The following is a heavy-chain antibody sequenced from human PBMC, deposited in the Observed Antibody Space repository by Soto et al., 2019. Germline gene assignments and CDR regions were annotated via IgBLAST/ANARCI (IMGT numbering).Heavy chain of an antibody. Sequence: GGSLRLSCAASGFTFSSYSMNWVRQAPGKGLEWVSSISSSSSYIYYADSVKGRFTISRDNAKNSLYLQMNSLRAEDTAVYYCVRSGAAGTSYYYYCMDVCGQGTTVTV. J-gene: IGHJ6*02. V-gene: IGHV3-21*01. CDR2: ISSSSSYI. D-gene: IGHD6-13*01. CDR1: GFTFSSYS. CDR3: VRSGAAGTSYYYYCMDV.